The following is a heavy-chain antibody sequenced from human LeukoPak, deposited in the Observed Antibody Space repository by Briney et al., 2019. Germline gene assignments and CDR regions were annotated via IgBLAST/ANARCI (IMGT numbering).Heavy chain of an antibody. J-gene: IGHJ4*02. CDR2: IAYDGSNK. Sequence: PGGSLRLSCAASAFTFSSYTMHWVRQAPGKGLEWVTVIAYDGSNKYYADSVKGRFTISRDNSKNTLYLQMNSLRPEDTALYYCAKGPTMILREWGQGTLVTVSS. CDR3: AKGPTMILRE. D-gene: IGHD3-22*01. V-gene: IGHV3-30*04. CDR1: AFTFSSYT.